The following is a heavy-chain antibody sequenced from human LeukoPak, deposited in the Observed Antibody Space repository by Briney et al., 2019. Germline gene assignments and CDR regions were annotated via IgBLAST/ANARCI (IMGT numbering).Heavy chain of an antibody. CDR3: VKDPSDSYYFDY. V-gene: IGHV3-23*01. D-gene: IGHD2-21*02. CDR1: GFTFSSFA. J-gene: IGHJ4*02. CDR2: ISGSGGNT. Sequence: GGSLRLSCAASGFTFSSFAPNWVRQAPRKGLEWVSSISGSGGNTDYADSVKGRFTISRDNSKNTLYLQMNSLRAEDTAVYYCVKDPSDSYYFDYWGQGTLVTVSS.